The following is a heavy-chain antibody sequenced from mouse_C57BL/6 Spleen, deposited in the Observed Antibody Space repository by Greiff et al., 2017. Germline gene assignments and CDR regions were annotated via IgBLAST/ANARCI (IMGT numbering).Heavy chain of an antibody. J-gene: IGHJ4*01. CDR2: IYPRSGNT. D-gene: IGHD1-1*01. CDR3: ARFSGSSYAMDY. Sequence: VQGVESGAELVRPGASVKLSCKASGYTFTSYGISWVKQRTGQGLKWIGEIYPRSGNTYYNEKFKGKATLTADKSSSTAYMELRSLTSEDSAVYFCARFSGSSYAMDYWGQGTSVTVSS. CDR1: GYTFTSYG. V-gene: IGHV1-81*01.